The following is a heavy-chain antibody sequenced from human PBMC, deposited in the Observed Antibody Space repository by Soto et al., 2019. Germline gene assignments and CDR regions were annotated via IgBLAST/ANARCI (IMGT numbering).Heavy chain of an antibody. D-gene: IGHD3-3*01. V-gene: IGHV4-4*02. CDR3: ARVEIFGVVNGYYYYYGMDV. CDR2: IYHSGST. Sequence: PSETLSLTCAVSGGSISSSNWWSWVRQPPGKGLEWIGEIYHSGSTNYNPSLKSRVTISVDKSKNPFSLKLSSVTAADTAVYYCARVEIFGVVNGYYYYYGMDVWGQGTTVTAP. CDR1: GGSISSSNW. J-gene: IGHJ6*02.